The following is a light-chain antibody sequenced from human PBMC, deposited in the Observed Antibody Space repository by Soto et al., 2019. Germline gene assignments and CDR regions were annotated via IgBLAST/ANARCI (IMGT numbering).Light chain of an antibody. CDR1: QSVGRN. J-gene: IGKJ1*01. CDR2: GAS. CDR3: QQYNNWPRT. V-gene: IGKV3-15*01. Sequence: EIVMTQSPATLSVSPGGRATLSCRASQSVGRNLAWYQQKPGQAPRLLIYGASTRAAGIPATFSGSGSGTEFTLTISSLQSEDFAVYYCQQYNNWPRTFGQGTKVEIK.